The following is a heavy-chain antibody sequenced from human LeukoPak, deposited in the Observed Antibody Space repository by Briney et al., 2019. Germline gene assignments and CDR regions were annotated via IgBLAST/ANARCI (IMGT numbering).Heavy chain of an antibody. Sequence: SETLSLTCTVSGGSISSSSYYWGWIRQPPGKGLEWIGSIYYSGSTYYNPSFKSRVTISVDTSKNQFSLKLSSVTAADTAVYYCAREGAGYSSEWARFDPWGQGTLVTVSS. CDR3: AREGAGYSSEWARFDP. D-gene: IGHD6-19*01. V-gene: IGHV4-39*02. CDR2: IYYSGST. J-gene: IGHJ5*02. CDR1: GGSISSSSYY.